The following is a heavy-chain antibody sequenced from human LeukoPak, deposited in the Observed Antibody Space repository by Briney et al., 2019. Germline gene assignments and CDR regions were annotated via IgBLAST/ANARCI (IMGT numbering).Heavy chain of an antibody. D-gene: IGHD3-9*01. CDR1: GFTFSSYG. CDR3: AKDSRYDILTGLGHYGMDV. J-gene: IGHJ6*02. Sequence: PGRSLRLSCAASGFTFSSYGMHWVRQAPGKGLEWVAVISYDGSNKYYADSVKGRFTISRDNSKNTLYLQMNSLRAEDTAVYYCAKDSRYDILTGLGHYGMDVWGQGTTVTVSS. V-gene: IGHV3-30*18. CDR2: ISYDGSNK.